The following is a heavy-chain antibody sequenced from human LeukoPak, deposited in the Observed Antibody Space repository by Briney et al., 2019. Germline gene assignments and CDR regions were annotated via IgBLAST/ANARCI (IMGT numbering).Heavy chain of an antibody. V-gene: IGHV3-9*01. CDR1: GFTFSSYA. Sequence: GGSLRLSCAASGFTFSSYAMSWVRQAPGKGLEWVSGISWNSGSIGYADSVKGRFTISRDNAKNSLYLQMNSLRAEDTALYYCAKGLGGDGYNFDYWGQGTLVTVSS. D-gene: IGHD5-24*01. J-gene: IGHJ4*02. CDR2: ISWNSGSI. CDR3: AKGLGGDGYNFDY.